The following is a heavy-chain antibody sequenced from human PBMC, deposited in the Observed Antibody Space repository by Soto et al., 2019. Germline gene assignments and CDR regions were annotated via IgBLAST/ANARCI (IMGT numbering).Heavy chain of an antibody. V-gene: IGHV3-23*01. CDR1: GFTFSRYA. CDR3: AKGGDYGSGLFDP. D-gene: IGHD3-10*01. Sequence: EVQLLESGGGLVQPGGSLRLSCAASGFTFSRYAMSWVRQAPGKGLEWVSAISGSGGSTYYADPVKGRFTISRDNSKNTLYLQMNSLRAEDTAVYYCAKGGDYGSGLFDPWGQGTLVTVSS. CDR2: ISGSGGST. J-gene: IGHJ5*02.